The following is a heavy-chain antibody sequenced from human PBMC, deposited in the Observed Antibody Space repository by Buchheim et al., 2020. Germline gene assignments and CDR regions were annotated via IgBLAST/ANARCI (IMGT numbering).Heavy chain of an antibody. CDR3: AKEMNRWGSGPLGYTVFEY. D-gene: IGHD3-16*01. CDR2: ISYDGSDQ. Sequence: QVQLVESGGGVVQPGRSLRLSCAASGFTFSSYGMQWVRQTPGKGLEWVAVISYDGSDQYYADSVKGRFTISRDDSRNTIFLQMNSLTVEDTAVYHCAKEMNRWGSGPLGYTVFEYWGQGTL. J-gene: IGHJ4*02. CDR1: GFTFSSYG. V-gene: IGHV3-30*18.